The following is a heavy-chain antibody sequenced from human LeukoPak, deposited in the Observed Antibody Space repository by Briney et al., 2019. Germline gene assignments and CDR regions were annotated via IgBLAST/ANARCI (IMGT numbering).Heavy chain of an antibody. CDR1: EYTFTDYY. Sequence: GASVKVSCKASEYTFTDYYVHWVRQAPEQGLEWMGWINPNTGGTNYAQKFQGRVTMTRDTSISTGYMDLSGLRSDDTAVYYCARAKANWGSGDYWGQGTLVTVSS. CDR2: INPNTGGT. D-gene: IGHD7-27*01. V-gene: IGHV1-2*02. J-gene: IGHJ4*02. CDR3: ARAKANWGSGDY.